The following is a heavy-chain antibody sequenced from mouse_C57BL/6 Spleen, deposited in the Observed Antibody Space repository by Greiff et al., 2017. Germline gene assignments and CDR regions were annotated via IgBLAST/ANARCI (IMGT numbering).Heavy chain of an antibody. CDR2: IDPSDSYT. CDR1: GYTFTSYW. CDR3: ARLCGSSWNGYYDV. J-gene: IGHJ1*03. Sequence: QVQLQQPGAELVRPGTSVKLSCKASGYTFTSYWMHWVKQRPGQGLEWIGVIDPSDSYTNYNQKFKGKATLTVDTSSSTAYMQLSSLTSEDSAVYYCARLCGSSWNGYYDVWGTGTTVTVSS. V-gene: IGHV1-59*01. D-gene: IGHD1-1*01.